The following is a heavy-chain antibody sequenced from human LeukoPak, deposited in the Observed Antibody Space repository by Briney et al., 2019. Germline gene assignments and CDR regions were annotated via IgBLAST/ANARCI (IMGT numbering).Heavy chain of an antibody. CDR1: AFTFSSYS. CDR3: AKPVPRGEYYYGSVYSFDI. Sequence: AGSLRPSSPASAFTFSSYSISWVSQAPGKGLEWVSAIIGSGGSTSCTDSVKGRFTISRDNPKNKPYLQMNSLRAEETAVYYWAKPVPRGEYYYGSVYSFDIWGQGTMVTVSP. CDR2: IIGSGGST. D-gene: IGHD3-10*01. J-gene: IGHJ3*02. V-gene: IGHV3-23*01.